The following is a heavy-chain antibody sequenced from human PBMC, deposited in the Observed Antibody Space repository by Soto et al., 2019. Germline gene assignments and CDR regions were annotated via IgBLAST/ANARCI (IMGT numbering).Heavy chain of an antibody. J-gene: IGHJ6*02. V-gene: IGHV3-33*01. D-gene: IGHD6-13*01. CDR3: ARDRYSSSWYYGLDV. Sequence: QVQLVESGGGVVQPGRSLRLSCAASGFTFSSYGMHWVRQAPGKGLEWVAVIWYDGSNKYYADSVKGRFTISRDNSKNTLYLQMNSMRAEDTAVYYCARDRYSSSWYYGLDVWGQGNTVTVSS. CDR2: IWYDGSNK. CDR1: GFTFSSYG.